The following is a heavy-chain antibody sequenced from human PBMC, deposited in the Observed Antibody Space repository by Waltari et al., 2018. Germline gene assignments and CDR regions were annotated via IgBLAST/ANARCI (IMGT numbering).Heavy chain of an antibody. CDR2: MKPNCGNT. CDR1: GYTFTSYD. V-gene: IGHV1-8*02. CDR3: ARGRRTYCRSTSCFYYFDY. D-gene: IGHD2-2*01. Sequence: QVQLVQSGAEVKKPGASVKVSCKASGYTFTSYDINWVRQATGQGLEWMGWMKPNCGNTGYAKKFQGRVTMTRNTSISTAYMELSSLRSEDTAVYYCARGRRTYCRSTSCFYYFDYWGQGTLVTVSS. J-gene: IGHJ4*02.